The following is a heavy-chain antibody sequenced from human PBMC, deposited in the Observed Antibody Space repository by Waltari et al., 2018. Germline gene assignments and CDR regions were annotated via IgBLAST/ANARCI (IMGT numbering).Heavy chain of an antibody. J-gene: IGHJ4*02. V-gene: IGHV4-4*02. D-gene: IGHD3-10*01. Sequence: QVQLQESGPGLVKPSGTLSLTCAVSGGSISSSNWWSWVRQPPGKGLEWIGEIYHSGSTNYNPSLKSRVTISVDKSKNQFSRKLSSVTAADTAVYYCARVGSGSYYGRTFDYWGQGTLVTVSS. CDR1: GGSISSSNW. CDR3: ARVGSGSYYGRTFDY. CDR2: IYHSGST.